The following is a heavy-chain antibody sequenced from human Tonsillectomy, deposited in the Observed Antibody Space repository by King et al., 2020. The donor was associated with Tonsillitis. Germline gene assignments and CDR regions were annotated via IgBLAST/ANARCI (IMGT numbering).Heavy chain of an antibody. CDR2: ISNSNIYI. CDR1: GFTCSDYY. J-gene: IGHJ5*02. D-gene: IGHD2-2*01. CDR3: AREVPAATNWFDP. Sequence: VQLVESGGGLVKPGGSLRLSCAASGFTCSDYYMSWIRQASRKGLAGVSYISNSNIYINYADSVKGRFTISRDNAKNSLYLQMNSLRAEDTAVYYCAREVPAATNWFDPWGQGTLVTVSS. V-gene: IGHV3-11*05.